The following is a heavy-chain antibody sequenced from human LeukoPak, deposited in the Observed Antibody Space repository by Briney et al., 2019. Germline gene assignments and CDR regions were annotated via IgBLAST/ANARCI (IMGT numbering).Heavy chain of an antibody. J-gene: IGHJ6*03. D-gene: IGHD6-19*01. V-gene: IGHV1-2*02. CDR3: ARDSHSSGWYGEYYYMDV. CDR1: GYTFTDYY. Sequence: GASVKVSCKASGYTFTDYYMHWVRQAPGQGLEWMGWINPNSGGTNYAQKFQGRVTMTRDTSISTAYMELSRLTSDDTAVYYCARDSHSSGWYGEYYYMDVWGKGTTVTVSS. CDR2: INPNSGGT.